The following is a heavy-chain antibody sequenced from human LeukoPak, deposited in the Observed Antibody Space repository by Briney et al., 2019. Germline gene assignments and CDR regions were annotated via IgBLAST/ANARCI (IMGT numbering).Heavy chain of an antibody. V-gene: IGHV1-2*02. Sequence: ASVKVSCKASGYTFTGYYMHWVRQATGQGLEWMGWINPNSGGTNYAQKFQGSVTMTRDTSISTAYMELSRLRSDDTAVYYCARDPTAMGPYYYYYYMDVWGKGTTVTVSS. J-gene: IGHJ6*03. CDR3: ARDPTAMGPYYYYYYMDV. CDR1: GYTFTGYY. CDR2: INPNSGGT. D-gene: IGHD5-18*01.